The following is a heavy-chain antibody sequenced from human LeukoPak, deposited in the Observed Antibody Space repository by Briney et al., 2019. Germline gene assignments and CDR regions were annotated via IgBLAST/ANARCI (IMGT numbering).Heavy chain of an antibody. J-gene: IGHJ4*02. CDR3: ARLVTVTTGDYFDY. CDR2: IYYSGST. D-gene: IGHD4-17*01. CDR1: GGSISSSSYY. Sequence: SETLSLTCTVSGGSISSSSYYWGWIRQPPGKGLEWIGSIYYSGSTYYNPSLKRRLTISVDSPSNQFSLRLTPLTAAATAAYYCARLVTVTTGDYFDYWGQGNLVTVSS. V-gene: IGHV4-39*07.